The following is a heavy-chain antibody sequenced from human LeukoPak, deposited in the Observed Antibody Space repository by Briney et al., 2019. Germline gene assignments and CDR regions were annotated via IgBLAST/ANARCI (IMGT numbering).Heavy chain of an antibody. D-gene: IGHD4-17*01. CDR2: IIPIFDTT. V-gene: IGHV1-69*06. CDR3: ASFPVGLYGDYYYMDV. Sequence: GASVTVSCKASGGTFSSYAISWVRQAPGQRLEWMGGIIPIFDTTNYAQKFQGRVTITADKSTSTAYMELSSLRSEDTAVYYCASFPVGLYGDYYYMDVWGKGTTVTVSS. J-gene: IGHJ6*03. CDR1: GGTFSSYA.